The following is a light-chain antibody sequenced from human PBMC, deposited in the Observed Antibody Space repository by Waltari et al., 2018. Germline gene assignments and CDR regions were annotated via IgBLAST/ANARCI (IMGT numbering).Light chain of an antibody. CDR2: DAS. V-gene: IGLV2-14*01. CDR1: TSDIGGSHY. J-gene: IGLJ1*01. CDR3: SSYAGSYTYV. Sequence: QSALTQPASVSGSPGQSITISCPATTSDIGGSHYASWYQQPPGRAPKLIIYDASKRPSGVSVRFSGSKSGNKASLTISGLQAEDEADYYCSSYAGSYTYVFGSGTKVTVL.